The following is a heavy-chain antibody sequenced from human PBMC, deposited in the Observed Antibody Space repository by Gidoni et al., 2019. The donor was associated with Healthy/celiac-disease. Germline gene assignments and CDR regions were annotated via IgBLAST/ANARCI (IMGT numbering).Heavy chain of an antibody. D-gene: IGHD3-22*01. Sequence: QVQLQPWGAGLLKPSETLSRTCAVNGGSFSGYYWSWIRQPPGKRLEWIGEIKHSGSTNYNPSLKSRVTISVDTSKSQFSLNLGSVTAADTAVYYCARGPGGGYYRGWFDPWGQGTLVTVSS. J-gene: IGHJ5*02. CDR3: ARGPGGGYYRGWFDP. V-gene: IGHV4-34*01. CDR1: GGSFSGYY. CDR2: IKHSGST.